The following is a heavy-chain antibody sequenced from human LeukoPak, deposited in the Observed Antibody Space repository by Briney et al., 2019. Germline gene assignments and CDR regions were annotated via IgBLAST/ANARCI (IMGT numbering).Heavy chain of an antibody. CDR2: ISGSSSYA. D-gene: IGHD3-16*01. J-gene: IGHJ4*02. Sequence: PGGSLRLSCAASGFTFSDSYTSWIRQAPGKGLEWVSYISGSSSYANYADSVKGRFTISRDNAKNSLYLQMNSLRADDTAVYFCAREITLDCWGQGTLVTVSS. CDR3: AREITLDC. V-gene: IGHV3-11*06. CDR1: GFTFSDSY.